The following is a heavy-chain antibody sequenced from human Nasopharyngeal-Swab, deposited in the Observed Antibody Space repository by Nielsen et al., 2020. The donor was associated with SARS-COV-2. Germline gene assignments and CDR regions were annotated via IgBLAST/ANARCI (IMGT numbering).Heavy chain of an antibody. CDR2: IYYSGST. J-gene: IGHJ4*02. V-gene: IGHV4-39*01. Sequence: WIRQPPGKGLEWIGSIYYSGSTYYNPALKSRVTISVDTSKNQFSLKLSSVTAADTAVYYCARYRGGFYSSNWYFDYWGQGTLVTVPS. CDR3: ARYRGGFYSSNWYFDY. D-gene: IGHD6-13*01.